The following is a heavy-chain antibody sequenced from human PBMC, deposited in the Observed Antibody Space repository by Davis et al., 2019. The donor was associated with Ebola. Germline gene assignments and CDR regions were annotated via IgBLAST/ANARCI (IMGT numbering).Heavy chain of an antibody. CDR1: GFTFSSYS. V-gene: IGHV3-53*04. D-gene: IGHD6-19*01. J-gene: IGHJ6*02. Sequence: PGGSLRLSCAASGFTFSSYSMNWVRQAPGKGLEWVSVIYSGGSTYYADSVKGRFTISRHNSKNTLYLQMNSLRAEDTAVYYCARIWLYGMDVWGQGTTVTVSS. CDR2: IYSGGST. CDR3: ARIWLYGMDV.